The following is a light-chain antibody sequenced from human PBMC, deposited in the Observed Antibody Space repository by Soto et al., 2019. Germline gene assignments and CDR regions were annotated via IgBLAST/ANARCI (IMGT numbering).Light chain of an antibody. V-gene: IGLV2-23*02. CDR1: SSDVGSYNL. CDR3: CSYAGSSTFVV. Sequence: QSALTQPASVSGSPGQSITISCTGTSSDVGSYNLVSWYQQHPGKAPKLMIYEVSKRPSGVSNRFSGSKSGNTASLTISGLQAEDEADYYCCSYAGSSTFVVFGGEQADRP. CDR2: EVS. J-gene: IGLJ2*01.